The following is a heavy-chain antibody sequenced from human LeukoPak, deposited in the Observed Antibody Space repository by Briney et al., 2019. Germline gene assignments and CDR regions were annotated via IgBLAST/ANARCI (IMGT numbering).Heavy chain of an antibody. CDR1: GGSFSGYY. Sequence: SETLSLTCAVYGGSFSGYYWSWIRQPPGKGLEWIGEINHSGSTNYNPSLKSRVTISVDTSKNQFSLKLSSVTAADTAVYYCARYCSGGGCYGYFQHWGQGTLVTVSS. V-gene: IGHV4-34*01. D-gene: IGHD2-15*01. CDR3: ARYCSGGGCYGYFQH. J-gene: IGHJ1*01. CDR2: INHSGST.